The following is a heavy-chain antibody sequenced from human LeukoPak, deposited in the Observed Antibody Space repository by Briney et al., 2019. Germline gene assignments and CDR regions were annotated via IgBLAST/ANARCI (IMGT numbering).Heavy chain of an antibody. V-gene: IGHV3-21*01. Sequence: KPGGSLRLSCAASGFTFSSYSMNWVRQAPGQGLEWVSSISSASGYIYYADSVKGRFTISRDNAKNSLYLQMNSLRAEDTAVYYCAREAQYSSSWWELGLGYYYYGMDVWGQGTTVTVSS. CDR3: AREAQYSSSWWELGLGYYYYGMDV. CDR1: GFTFSSYS. J-gene: IGHJ6*02. D-gene: IGHD6-13*01. CDR2: ISSASGYI.